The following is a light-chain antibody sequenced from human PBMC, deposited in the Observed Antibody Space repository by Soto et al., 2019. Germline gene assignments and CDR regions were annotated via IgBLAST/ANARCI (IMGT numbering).Light chain of an antibody. CDR3: QQLTNFRFT. Sequence: ILLTQSPSSLSASVGDRVTITCRASQGINKFLAWYQQRPGKAPQLLVYGASTLQSGVPSRFSGSGSGTDFTLTISRLQPEDFATYYCQQLTNFRFTFGQGTKLDIK. CDR1: QGINKF. J-gene: IGKJ2*01. V-gene: IGKV1-9*01. CDR2: GAS.